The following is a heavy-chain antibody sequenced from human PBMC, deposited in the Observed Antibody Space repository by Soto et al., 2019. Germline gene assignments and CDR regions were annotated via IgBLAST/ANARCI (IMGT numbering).Heavy chain of an antibody. J-gene: IGHJ4*02. CDR3: ARVSSSSSSQIDY. V-gene: IGHV1-2*02. Sequence: ASVKVSCKASGYTFTGYYMHWVRQAPGQGLEWMGWINPNSGGTNYAQKFQGRVTMTRDTSISTAYMELSRLRSDDTAVYYCARVSSSSSSQIDYRGQGTLVPVSP. D-gene: IGHD6-6*01. CDR1: GYTFTGYY. CDR2: INPNSGGT.